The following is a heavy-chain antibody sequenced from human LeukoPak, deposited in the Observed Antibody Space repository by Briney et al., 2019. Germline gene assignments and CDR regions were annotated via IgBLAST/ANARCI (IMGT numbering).Heavy chain of an antibody. Sequence: ASVKVSCKASGYAFTSYGISWVRQAPGQGLEWMGWISAYNGNTNYAQKLQGRVTMTTDTSTSTAYMELRSLRSDDTAVYYCARDLRLYGDYEGLNWFDPWGQGTLVTVSS. CDR2: ISAYNGNT. D-gene: IGHD4-17*01. J-gene: IGHJ5*02. CDR1: GYAFTSYG. V-gene: IGHV1-18*01. CDR3: ARDLRLYGDYEGLNWFDP.